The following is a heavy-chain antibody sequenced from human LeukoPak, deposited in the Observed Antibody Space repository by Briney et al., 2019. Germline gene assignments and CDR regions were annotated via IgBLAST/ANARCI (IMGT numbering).Heavy chain of an antibody. J-gene: IGHJ5*02. D-gene: IGHD3-3*01. CDR2: IYSGGTT. CDR3: AKDISNYDFWSGFYT. Sequence: GGSLRLSCAASGITVSSNYMSWVRQAPGKGLEWVSVIYSGGTTYYADSVKGRFTISRDNSTNSLYLQMNSLRTEDTALYYCAKDISNYDFWSGFYTWGQGTLVTVSS. CDR1: GITVSSNY. V-gene: IGHV3-53*05.